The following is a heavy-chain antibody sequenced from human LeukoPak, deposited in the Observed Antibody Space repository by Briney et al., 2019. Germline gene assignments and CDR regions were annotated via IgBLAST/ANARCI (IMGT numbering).Heavy chain of an antibody. CDR3: ARDFMSVSMVRGDSGMDV. CDR2: ISSSGSTI. Sequence: PGGSLRLSCAASGFTFSDYYMSWIRQAPGKGLEWVSYISSSGSTIYYADSVKGRFTISRDNAKNSLYLQMNSLRAEDTAVYYCARDFMSVSMVRGDSGMDVWGQGTTVTVSS. V-gene: IGHV3-11*04. CDR1: GFTFSDYY. D-gene: IGHD3-10*01. J-gene: IGHJ6*02.